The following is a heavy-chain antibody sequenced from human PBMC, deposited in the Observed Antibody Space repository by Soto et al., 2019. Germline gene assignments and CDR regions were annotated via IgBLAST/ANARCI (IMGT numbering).Heavy chain of an antibody. J-gene: IGHJ5*02. CDR3: ARGAATVTPGWFDP. Sequence: PSETLSLTCAVSGYSISSGYYWGWIRQTPGKGLEWIASIYHSGSTYYNPSLKSRVTISVDTSKSQFSLKLTSVTAADTAVYYCARGAATVTPGWFDPWGQGIMVTAPQ. V-gene: IGHV4-38-2*01. CDR2: IYHSGST. D-gene: IGHD4-17*01. CDR1: GYSISSGYY.